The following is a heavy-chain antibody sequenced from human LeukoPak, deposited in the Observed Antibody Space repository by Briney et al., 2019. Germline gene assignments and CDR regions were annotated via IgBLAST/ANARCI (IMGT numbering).Heavy chain of an antibody. D-gene: IGHD1-14*01. CDR1: GGSISSSNW. J-gene: IGHJ4*02. CDR3: ARDSGDAGFDY. Sequence: SETLSLTCTVSGGSISSSNWWSWVRQPPGKGLEWIGEIYHSGSTNHNPSLKSRVTISVDKSKNQFSLKLSSVTAADTAVFYCARDSGDAGFDYWGQGTLVTVSS. V-gene: IGHV4-4*02. CDR2: IYHSGST.